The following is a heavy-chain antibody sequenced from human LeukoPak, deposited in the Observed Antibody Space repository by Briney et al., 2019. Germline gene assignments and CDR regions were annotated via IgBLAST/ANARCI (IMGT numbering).Heavy chain of an antibody. Sequence: GGSLRLSCAASGFTFSSYAMSWVRQAPGKGLEWVSAIRVGGETHYADSVKGRFTISRDSSENTLYLQMSGLRAEDTAVYYCAKGTRDAGYYFDYWGQGTLVTVSS. CDR3: AKGTRDAGYYFDY. CDR2: IRVGGET. V-gene: IGHV3-23*01. CDR1: GFTFSSYA. D-gene: IGHD1-7*01. J-gene: IGHJ4*02.